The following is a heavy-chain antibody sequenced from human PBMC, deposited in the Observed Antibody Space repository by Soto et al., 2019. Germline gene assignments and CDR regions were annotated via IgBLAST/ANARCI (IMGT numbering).Heavy chain of an antibody. CDR2: LPERGSSP. J-gene: IGHJ6*02. V-gene: IGHV3-23*01. Sequence: GAVRLSCAASGFTFINYAMSCVLEAPGEGLEWVSALPERGSSPYYADSVKGRFTISRDNSKNSLYLQMNSLRAEDTAVYYCAKMTSGSYGRNYGMDVWGQGTTVTVSS. CDR1: GFTFINYA. D-gene: IGHD5-18*01. CDR3: AKMTSGSYGRNYGMDV.